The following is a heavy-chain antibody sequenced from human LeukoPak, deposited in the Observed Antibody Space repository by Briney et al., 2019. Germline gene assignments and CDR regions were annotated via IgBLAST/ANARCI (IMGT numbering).Heavy chain of an antibody. V-gene: IGHV3-30*02. D-gene: IGHD4-11*01. J-gene: IGHJ6*03. CDR2: IRYDGHNK. Sequence: GGSVRLSCTASGFRFSNYGMHWVRQAPGKGLEWVAVIRYDGHNKFYSDSVKGRFTISRDNSKNTLYLQMNSLIATDTSIYYCAKPRDYSDYYYCMDVWGKGTTVTVSS. CDR3: AKPRDYSDYYYCMDV. CDR1: GFRFSNYG.